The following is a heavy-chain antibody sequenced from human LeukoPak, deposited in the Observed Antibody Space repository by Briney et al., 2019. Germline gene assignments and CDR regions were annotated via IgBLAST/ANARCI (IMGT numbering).Heavy chain of an antibody. Sequence: SETLSLTCTVSGGSISSSSYYWGWIRQPPGKGLEWIGSIYYSGSTYYNPSLKSRVTISVDTSKNQFSLKLSSVTAADTAVYYCARLSRLGYSIYYWGQGTLVTVSS. CDR3: ARLSRLGYSIYY. CDR2: IYYSGST. J-gene: IGHJ4*02. V-gene: IGHV4-39*01. CDR1: GGSISSSSYY. D-gene: IGHD4-11*01.